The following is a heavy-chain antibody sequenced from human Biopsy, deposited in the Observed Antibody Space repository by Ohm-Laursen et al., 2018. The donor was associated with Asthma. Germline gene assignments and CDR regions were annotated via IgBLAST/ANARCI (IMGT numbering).Heavy chain of an antibody. CDR2: ISYDGSSI. CDR3: AREGVAGTHIED. J-gene: IGHJ4*02. Sequence: SLRLSCSAARFTYEMHWVRQAPGKELEWVAVISYDGSSIYYTDSVKGRFTISRDNSKNTLSLQMNSLTAEDTAVYYCAREGVAGTHIEDWGQGTLVTVSS. D-gene: IGHD6-19*01. V-gene: IGHV3-30-3*01. CDR1: RFTYE.